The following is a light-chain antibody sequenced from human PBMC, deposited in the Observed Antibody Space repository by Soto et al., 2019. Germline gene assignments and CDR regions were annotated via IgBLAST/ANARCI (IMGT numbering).Light chain of an antibody. Sequence: DIVMTQSPESLAVSLGERATINCKSSQSILYSSTNRNFLAWYQQKAGQPPKLLIYWASTRNSGVPDRFSGSGSGTDFTLTISSVQAEDVAVYYCQQYHISPWTFGHGTKVDIK. V-gene: IGKV4-1*01. CDR3: QQYHISPWT. CDR2: WAS. CDR1: QSILYSSTNRNF. J-gene: IGKJ1*01.